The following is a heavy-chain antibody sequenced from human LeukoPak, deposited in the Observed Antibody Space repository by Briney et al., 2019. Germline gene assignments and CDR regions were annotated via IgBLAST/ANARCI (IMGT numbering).Heavy chain of an antibody. CDR2: ISGSGGST. V-gene: IGHV3-23*01. Sequence: GGSLRLSCAASGFTFRGNARSWVRQAPGKGLEGFSPISGSGGSTYYADSVKGRFTISRDNSKNTLYLQMNSLRAEDTAVYYCAKFRDTAMVTPGDYWGQGTLVTVSS. D-gene: IGHD5-18*01. J-gene: IGHJ4*02. CDR1: GFTFRGNA. CDR3: AKFRDTAMVTPGDY.